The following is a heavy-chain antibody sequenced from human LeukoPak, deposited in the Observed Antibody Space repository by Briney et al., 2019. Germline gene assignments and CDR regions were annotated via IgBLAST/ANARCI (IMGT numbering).Heavy chain of an antibody. CDR2: ITTSSTV. CDR1: GLTFVNYG. CDR3: AIRFDY. J-gene: IGHJ4*02. Sequence: GGSLRLSCAASGLTFVNYGANWVRQAPGKGLEWVSYITTSSTVYYADSVKGGFTISRDNAKNSLYLQINSLRAEDTAVYYCAIRFDYWGQGSLVTVSS. V-gene: IGHV3-48*01. D-gene: IGHD3-3*02.